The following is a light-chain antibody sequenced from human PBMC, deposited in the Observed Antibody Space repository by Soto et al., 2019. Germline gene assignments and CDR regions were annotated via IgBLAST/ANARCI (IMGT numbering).Light chain of an antibody. CDR1: QIIDTF. V-gene: IGKV1-39*01. Sequence: DIPMTQSPSSLSASVGDRVTITCRAGQIIDTFLNWYQQIPGKAPRLLIYSASSLQSGVPSRFTGSGSGTDFTLTITSLRREDAATYYCQQSYSTPSFGGGTKVEIK. CDR3: QQSYSTPS. CDR2: SAS. J-gene: IGKJ4*01.